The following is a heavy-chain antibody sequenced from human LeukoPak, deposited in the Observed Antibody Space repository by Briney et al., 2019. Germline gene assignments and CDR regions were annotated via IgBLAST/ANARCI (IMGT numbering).Heavy chain of an antibody. V-gene: IGHV4-61*02. J-gene: IGHJ4*02. D-gene: IGHD2-21*02. CDR2: IYTSGST. CDR3: ARAYCVGDCSVLHIYFDY. CDR1: GGSISSGSYY. Sequence: SETLSLTCTVSGGSISSGSYYWSWIRQPAGKGLEWIGRIYTSGSTNYNPSLKSRVTISLDTSKNQFSLKLSSVTAADTAVYYCARAYCVGDCSVLHIYFDYWGQGTLVTVSS.